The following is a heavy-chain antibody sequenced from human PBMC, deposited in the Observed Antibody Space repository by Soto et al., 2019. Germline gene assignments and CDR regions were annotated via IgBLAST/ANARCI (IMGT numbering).Heavy chain of an antibody. CDR3: AKDMRCSGGSCYLGAHYFDY. CDR1: GFTFSNAW. CDR2: IKSKTDGGTT. J-gene: IGHJ4*02. V-gene: IGHV3-15*07. D-gene: IGHD2-15*01. Sequence: GGSLRLSCAASGFTFSNAWMNWVRQAPGKGLEWVGRIKSKTDGGTTDYAAPVKGGFTISRDDSKNTLYLQMNSLRAEDTAVYYCAKDMRCSGGSCYLGAHYFDYWGQGTLVTVSS.